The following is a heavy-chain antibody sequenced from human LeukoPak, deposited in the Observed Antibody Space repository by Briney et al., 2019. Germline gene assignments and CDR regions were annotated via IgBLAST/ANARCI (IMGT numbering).Heavy chain of an antibody. CDR1: GGSVSSGSYY. CDR2: IYYSGST. Sequence: SETLSLTCTVSGGSVSSGSYYWIWIRQPPGKGLEWIGYIYYSGSTNYNPSLKSRVTISVDTSKNQFSLKLSSVSAADTAVYYCARGLQYWGQGTLVTVSS. CDR3: ARGLQY. J-gene: IGHJ4*02. V-gene: IGHV4-61*01.